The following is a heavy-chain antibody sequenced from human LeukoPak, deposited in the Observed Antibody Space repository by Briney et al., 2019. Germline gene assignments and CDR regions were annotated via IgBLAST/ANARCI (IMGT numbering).Heavy chain of an antibody. J-gene: IGHJ3*01. Sequence: PRGSPRLSCAASGFTFSGSAMSWVCQAPGEGLEWVSLISYSGANSYYTDSVRGRFTISRDNSKDTLFLQMNSLRAEDTAIYYCARDMQLSTGGLATSATVSS. CDR3: ARDMQLST. D-gene: IGHD3-16*02. CDR1: GFTFSGSA. V-gene: IGHV3-23*01. CDR2: ISYSGANS.